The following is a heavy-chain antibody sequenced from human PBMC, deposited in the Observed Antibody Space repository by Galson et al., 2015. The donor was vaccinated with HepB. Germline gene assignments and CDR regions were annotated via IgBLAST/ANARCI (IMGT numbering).Heavy chain of an antibody. CDR2: IYPGDSDP. J-gene: IGHJ4*02. CDR1: GYSFTTYW. CDR3: ARHGGFVDY. V-gene: IGHV5-51*01. D-gene: IGHD3-16*01. Sequence: GYSFTTYWIGWVRQMPGKGLEWMGIIYPGDSDPIFSPSFQGQVTISADKSISTAYLQWSSLEASDTAMYYCARHGGFVDYWGQGTLVTVSS.